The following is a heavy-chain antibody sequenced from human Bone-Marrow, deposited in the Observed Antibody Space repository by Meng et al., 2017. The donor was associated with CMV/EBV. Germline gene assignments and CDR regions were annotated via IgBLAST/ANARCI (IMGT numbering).Heavy chain of an antibody. V-gene: IGHV1-69*10. Sequence: SVKVSCKASGYTFTDYYMHWVRQAPGQGLEWMGGIIPILGIANYAQKFQGRVTITADKSTSTAYMELSSLRSEDTAVYYCARDRIVGATRQFDYWGQGTLVTVSS. J-gene: IGHJ4*02. D-gene: IGHD1-26*01. CDR3: ARDRIVGATRQFDY. CDR2: IIPILGIA. CDR1: GYTFTDYY.